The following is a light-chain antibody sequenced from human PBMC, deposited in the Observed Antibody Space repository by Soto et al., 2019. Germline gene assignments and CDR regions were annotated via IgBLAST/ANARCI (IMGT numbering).Light chain of an antibody. CDR3: MQGTHWPLT. J-gene: IGKJ1*01. CDR1: QSLLYSNGYNY. V-gene: IGKV2-30*01. Sequence: VMTQSPLSLPVTPGESASISCRSSQSLLYSNGYNYLDWFQQRPGQSPRRLIYKVSNRDSGVPDRFSGSGSGTDFTLKISRVEAEDVGVYYCMQGTHWPLTFGQGTKVDIK. CDR2: KVS.